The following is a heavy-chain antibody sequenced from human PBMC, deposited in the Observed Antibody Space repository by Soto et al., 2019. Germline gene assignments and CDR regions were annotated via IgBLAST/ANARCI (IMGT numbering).Heavy chain of an antibody. CDR3: ATRGSPWFDY. CDR1: GFTFSSYA. V-gene: IGHV3-30-3*01. CDR2: ISYDGSNK. J-gene: IGHJ4*02. Sequence: PGGSLRLSCAASGFTFSSYAMHWVRQAPGKGLEWVAVISYDGSNKYYADSVKGRFTISRDNSKNTLYLQMNSLRAEDTAVYYCATRGSPWFDYWGQGTLVTGSS.